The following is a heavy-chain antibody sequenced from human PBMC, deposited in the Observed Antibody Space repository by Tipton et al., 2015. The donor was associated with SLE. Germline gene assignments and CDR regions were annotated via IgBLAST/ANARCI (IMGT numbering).Heavy chain of an antibody. V-gene: IGHV4-39*01. D-gene: IGHD3/OR15-3a*01. Sequence: TLSLTCTVSGGSISTSNFYWGWIRQPPGKGLEWIGSIYYSGSTYYNPSLKSRVTISVDTSKNQFSLKLSSVTAADTAVYYCARHRDWGRGYFDYWGQGTLVTVSS. CDR1: GGSISTSNFY. CDR3: ARHRDWGRGYFDY. CDR2: IYYSGST. J-gene: IGHJ4*02.